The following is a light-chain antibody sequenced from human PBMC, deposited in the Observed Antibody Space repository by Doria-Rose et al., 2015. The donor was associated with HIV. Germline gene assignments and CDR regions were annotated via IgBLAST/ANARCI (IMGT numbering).Light chain of an antibody. Sequence: DIQMTQSPESLGMSLGERATLNCKSNQSLLYTSTNYLAWYQQKPGQPPKLLIYWASTRQSVVPAPFSGSGSGPDFTLTISSLEAEDVPVYYCQQYYDTPSFGPGTTVDIK. CDR3: QQYYDTPS. J-gene: IGKJ3*01. CDR2: WAS. CDR1: QSLLYTSTNY. V-gene: IGKV4-1*01.